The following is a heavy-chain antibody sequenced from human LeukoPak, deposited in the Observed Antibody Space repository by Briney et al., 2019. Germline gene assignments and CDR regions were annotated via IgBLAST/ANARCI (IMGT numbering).Heavy chain of an antibody. V-gene: IGHV3-7*01. J-gene: IGHJ4*02. CDR3: ARGPNSNWSGLDF. Sequence: PGGSLRLSCAASGFTFSSSWMNWVRQAPGKGLEWVANINQDGSEKYYVDSVKGRFTISRDNAKNSLYLQMNSLRAEDTAVYYCARGPNSNWSGLDFWGQGTLLTVSS. CDR2: INQDGSEK. CDR1: GFTFSSSW. D-gene: IGHD6-6*01.